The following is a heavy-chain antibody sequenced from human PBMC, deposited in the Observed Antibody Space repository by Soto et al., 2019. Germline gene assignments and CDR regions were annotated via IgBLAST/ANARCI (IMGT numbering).Heavy chain of an antibody. J-gene: IGHJ4*02. D-gene: IGHD2-15*01. CDR3: ARLGVSGWVVVAATPYYFDY. V-gene: IGHV4-39*01. CDR1: GGSISSSSYY. Sequence: SETLSLTCTVSGGSISSSSYYWGWIRQPPGKGLEWIGSIYYSGSTYYNPSLKSRVTISVDTSKNQFSLKLSSVTAADTAVYYCARLGVSGWVVVAATPYYFDYWGQGTLVTVSS. CDR2: IYYSGST.